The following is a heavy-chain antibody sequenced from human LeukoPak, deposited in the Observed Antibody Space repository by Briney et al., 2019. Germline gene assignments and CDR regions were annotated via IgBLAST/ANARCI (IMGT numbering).Heavy chain of an antibody. CDR1: GFTFSSYP. Sequence: GGSLRLSCAASGFTFSSYPMSWVRQAPGKGLEWVSAISGGSTYYADSVKGRFTISRDNSKNTLYLQMNSLRAEDTAVYYCAKDGLGGCSSTSCHMGNDYWGQGTLVTVSS. D-gene: IGHD2-2*02. CDR2: ISGGST. J-gene: IGHJ4*02. CDR3: AKDGLGGCSSTSCHMGNDY. V-gene: IGHV3-23*01.